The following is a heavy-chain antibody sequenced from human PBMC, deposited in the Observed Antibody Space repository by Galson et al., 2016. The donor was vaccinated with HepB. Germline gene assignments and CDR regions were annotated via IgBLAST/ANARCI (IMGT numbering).Heavy chain of an antibody. J-gene: IGHJ4*02. CDR3: ARGGGYSSGWYSF. CDR1: GFTFSTNS. CDR2: ISSGSAYK. Sequence: SLRLSCAASGFTFSTNSMNWVRQAPGKGLEWVSSISSGSAYKYYADSVKGRFTISRDNAKNSPYLQMNSLRVEDTAVYYCARGGGYSSGWYSFWGQGTLVTVSS. D-gene: IGHD6-13*01. V-gene: IGHV3-21*01.